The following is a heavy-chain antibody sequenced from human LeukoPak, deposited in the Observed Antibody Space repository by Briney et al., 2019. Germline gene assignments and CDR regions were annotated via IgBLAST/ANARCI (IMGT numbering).Heavy chain of an antibody. Sequence: SETLSLTCTVSGGSISSYYWSWLRQPPGRGLEWIGYIYYSGSTNYNPSLKSRVTISVDTSRNQFSLKLSSVTAADTAVYYCARRGGCLSPGLDYWGQGTLVTVSS. CDR2: IYYSGST. CDR3: ARRGGCLSPGLDY. CDR1: GGSISSYY. D-gene: IGHD6-19*01. J-gene: IGHJ4*02. V-gene: IGHV4-59*01.